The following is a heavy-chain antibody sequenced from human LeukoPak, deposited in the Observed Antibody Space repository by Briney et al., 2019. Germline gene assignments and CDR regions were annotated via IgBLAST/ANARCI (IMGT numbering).Heavy chain of an antibody. CDR3: ARSNVVGMTSPWYFDY. CDR2: IWYDGSSK. CDR1: GFSFSNYA. D-gene: IGHD1-26*01. Sequence: PGRSLRLSCAASGFSFSNYAMHWVRQAPGKGLEWVAVIWYDGSSKYYADSVKGRFTIARDNSKNTLYLQMNSLRAEDTAVYYCARSNVVGMTSPWYFDYWGQGTLVTVSS. J-gene: IGHJ4*02. V-gene: IGHV3-33*01.